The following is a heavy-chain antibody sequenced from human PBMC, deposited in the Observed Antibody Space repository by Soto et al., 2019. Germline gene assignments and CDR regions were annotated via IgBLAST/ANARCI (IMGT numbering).Heavy chain of an antibody. CDR2: IYHSGST. CDR1: GGSISSSNW. Sequence: QVQLQESGPGLVKPSGTLSLTCAVSGGSISSSNWWSWVRQPPGKGLERIGEIYHSGSTNYNPSHKRRVSVSGAKCKHPFSLKLSSVTAADTPVSYCARLYMVRGVMDWSAPWGQGTLVTASS. V-gene: IGHV4-4*02. J-gene: IGHJ5*02. D-gene: IGHD3-10*01. CDR3: ARLYMVRGVMDWSAP.